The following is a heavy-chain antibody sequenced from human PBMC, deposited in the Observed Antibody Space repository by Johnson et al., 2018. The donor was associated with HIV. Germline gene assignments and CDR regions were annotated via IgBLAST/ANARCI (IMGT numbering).Heavy chain of an antibody. Sequence: VQLVESGGGVVRPGGSLRLSCAASGFTFDDYAMHWVRQAPGKGLEWVSGISWNSGSIGYADSVKGRFTISRDNAKNSLYLQMNSLRAEDTALYYCAKDIRADWTDAFDIWGQGTMVTVSS. J-gene: IGHJ3*02. V-gene: IGHV3-9*01. CDR1: GFTFDDYA. CDR2: ISWNSGSI. CDR3: AKDIRADWTDAFDI. D-gene: IGHD3/OR15-3a*01.